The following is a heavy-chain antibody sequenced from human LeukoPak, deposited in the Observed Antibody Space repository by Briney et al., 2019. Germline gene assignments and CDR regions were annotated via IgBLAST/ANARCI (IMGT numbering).Heavy chain of an antibody. D-gene: IGHD1-26*01. V-gene: IGHV4-39*01. CDR1: SDSISSNSFF. J-gene: IGHJ5*02. CDR2: IFYHGIT. Sequence: PSETLSLTCTVSSDSISSNSFFWAWIRQPPGKGLEFIGTIFYHGITYYNPTLKSRVTLSVDTSKNQFSLRLSSMTAADTAIYYCARHLRTSAWYDLWGQGTLVTVTS. CDR3: ARHLRTSAWYDL.